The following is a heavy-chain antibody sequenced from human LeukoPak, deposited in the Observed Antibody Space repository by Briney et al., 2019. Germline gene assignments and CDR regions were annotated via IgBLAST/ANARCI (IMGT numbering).Heavy chain of an antibody. CDR1: GFTFSNYS. D-gene: IGHD6-13*01. J-gene: IGHJ6*03. V-gene: IGHV3-48*01. CDR3: ARDSSSSWYLTGGYYYYMDV. CDR2: IRSSSTTI. Sequence: GGSLRLSCEASGFTFSNYSMNWVRQAPGKGLEWVSYIRSSSTTIYYADSVKGRFTISRDNSKNTLYLQMNSLRAEDTAVYYCARDSSSSWYLTGGYYYYMDVWGKGTTVTISS.